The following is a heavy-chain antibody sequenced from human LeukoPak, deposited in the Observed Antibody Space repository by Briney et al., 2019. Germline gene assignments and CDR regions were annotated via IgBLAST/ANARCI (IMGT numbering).Heavy chain of an antibody. CDR3: ARALSGSYGAFDI. CDR2: IYSGGST. D-gene: IGHD1-26*01. Sequence: GGSLRLSCAASGFTVSSNYMSWVRQAPGKGLEWVSVIYSGGSTYYADSVKGRFTISRDNSKNTLYLQMNSLRAEDTAVYYCARALSGSYGAFDIWGQGTMVTVSS. V-gene: IGHV3-66*01. CDR1: GFTVSSNY. J-gene: IGHJ3*02.